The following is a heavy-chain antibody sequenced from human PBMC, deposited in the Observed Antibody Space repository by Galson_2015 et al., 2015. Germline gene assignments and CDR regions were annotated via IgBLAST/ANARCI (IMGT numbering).Heavy chain of an antibody. V-gene: IGHV5-51*01. CDR3: ARRSEDCSGGSCWFFDF. J-gene: IGHJ4*02. CDR1: GYSFATYW. D-gene: IGHD2-15*01. Sequence: QSEAEGKKPGESLKISCKGSGYSFATYWLGWVRQMPGQGLEWIWIVYPGSADTRYSPSFQGQDSISADKSISTAYLQWSSLRASDAAMYYCARRSEDCSGGSCWFFDFWGQGTLVTVSS. CDR2: VYPGSADT.